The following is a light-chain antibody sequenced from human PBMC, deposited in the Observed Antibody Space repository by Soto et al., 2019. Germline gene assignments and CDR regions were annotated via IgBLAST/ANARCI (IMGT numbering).Light chain of an antibody. CDR2: EVS. CDR3: SSYTSSSTLI. Sequence: QSALTQPASVSGSPGQSIAISCTGTSSDFGGYNYVSWYQQHPGKAPKLLIYEVSNWPAGVSNRFSGSKSGNTASLTISGLQPEDEADYYCSSYTSSSTLIFGGGTKVTVL. CDR1: SSDFGGYNY. V-gene: IGLV2-14*01. J-gene: IGLJ2*01.